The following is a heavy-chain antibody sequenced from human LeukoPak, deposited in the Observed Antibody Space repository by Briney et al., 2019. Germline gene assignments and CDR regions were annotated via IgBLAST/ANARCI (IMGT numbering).Heavy chain of an antibody. J-gene: IGHJ5*02. CDR1: GGSFSGYY. Sequence: PSETLSLTCAVYGGSFSGYYWSWIRQPPGKGLEWIGEINHSGSTNYNPSLKSRVTISVDTSKNQFSLKLSSVTAADTAVYYCARGWKGYYGSGSSLGWFDPWGQGTLVTVSS. V-gene: IGHV4-34*01. CDR2: INHSGST. CDR3: ARGWKGYYGSGSSLGWFDP. D-gene: IGHD3-10*01.